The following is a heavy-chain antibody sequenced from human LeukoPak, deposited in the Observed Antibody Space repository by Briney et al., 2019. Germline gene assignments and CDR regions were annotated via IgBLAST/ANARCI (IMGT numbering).Heavy chain of an antibody. CDR1: GFTFSSYW. D-gene: IGHD6-13*01. V-gene: IGHV3-7*04. J-gene: IGHJ4*02. CDR2: IKKDGSEK. Sequence: GGSLRLSCAASGFTFSSYWMSWVRQAPGKGLEWVANIKKDGSEKYYVDSVKGRFTISRDNAKNSLYLQMNSLRAEDTAVYYCARGTIAAAGYYYFDYWGQGTQVTVSS. CDR3: ARGTIAAAGYYYFDY.